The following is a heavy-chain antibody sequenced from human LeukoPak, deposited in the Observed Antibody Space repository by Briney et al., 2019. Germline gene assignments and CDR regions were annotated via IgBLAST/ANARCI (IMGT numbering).Heavy chain of an antibody. Sequence: PGGSLRLSCAASGFTFSSYGMNWVRQAPGKGLEWVAFIRYDGSNKYYADSVKGRFTISRDNSKNTLYLQMNSLRAEDTAVYYCAKSLEIVGATTFDYWGQGTLVTVSS. CDR2: IRYDGSNK. D-gene: IGHD1-26*01. CDR3: AKSLEIVGATTFDY. CDR1: GFTFSSYG. J-gene: IGHJ4*02. V-gene: IGHV3-30*02.